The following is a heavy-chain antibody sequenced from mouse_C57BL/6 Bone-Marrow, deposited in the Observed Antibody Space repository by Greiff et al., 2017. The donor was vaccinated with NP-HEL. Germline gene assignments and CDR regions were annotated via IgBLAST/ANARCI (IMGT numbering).Heavy chain of an antibody. CDR2: ISDGGSYT. CDR1: GFTFSSYA. CDR3: ARDDYDEGD. J-gene: IGHJ3*01. Sequence: EVKLVESGGGLVKPGGSLKLSCAASGFTFSSYAMSWVRQTPEKRLEWVATISDGGSYTYYPDNVKGRFTISRDNAKNNLYLQMSHLKSEDTAMYYCARDDYDEGDWGQGTLVTVSA. V-gene: IGHV5-4*01. D-gene: IGHD2-4*01.